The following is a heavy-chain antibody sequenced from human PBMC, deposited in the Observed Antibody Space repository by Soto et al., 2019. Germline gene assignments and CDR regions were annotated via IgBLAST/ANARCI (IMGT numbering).Heavy chain of an antibody. V-gene: IGHV3-72*01. CDR3: AREGPPKLWSGDFYCYYGMDV. J-gene: IGHJ6*02. Sequence: EVQLVESGGGLVQPGGSLRLSCAVSGFIFSDHYMDWVRQAPGKGLEWVGRSRNKINSYTTQYAASVKGRFTISRDDSKNSRYLQMNSLKTDDTAVYYCAREGPPKLWSGDFYCYYGMDVWGQGTTVTVSS. CDR1: GFIFSDHY. CDR2: SRNKINSYTT. D-gene: IGHD3-10*01.